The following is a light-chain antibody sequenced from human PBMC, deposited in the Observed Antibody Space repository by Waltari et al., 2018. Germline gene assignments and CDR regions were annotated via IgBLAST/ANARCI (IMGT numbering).Light chain of an antibody. J-gene: IGLJ2*01. Sequence: QSVLTQPPSASGTPGQRVTISCSGSSSNIGSNYVYWHQQLPGTAPKLLIYRNNRRPSGVPDRFSGSKSGTSASLAISGLRSEDEADYYCAAWDDSLSGPVFGGGTKVTVL. CDR1: SSNIGSNY. CDR2: RNN. V-gene: IGLV1-47*01. CDR3: AAWDDSLSGPV.